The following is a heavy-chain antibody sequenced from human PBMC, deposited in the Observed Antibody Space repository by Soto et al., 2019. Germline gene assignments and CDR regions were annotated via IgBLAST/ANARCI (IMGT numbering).Heavy chain of an antibody. CDR2: IIPIFGTA. J-gene: IGHJ6*02. CDR1: GGTFSSYA. V-gene: IGHV1-69*13. CDR3: ARCRDPSSLGYCSGGSCLNYYYYYGMDV. Sequence: ASVKVSCKASGGTFSSYAISWVRQAPGQGLEWMGGIIPIFGTANYAQKFQGRVTITADESTSTAYMELSSLRSEDTAVYYCARCRDPSSLGYCSGGSCLNYYYYYGMDVWGQGTTVTVSS. D-gene: IGHD2-15*01.